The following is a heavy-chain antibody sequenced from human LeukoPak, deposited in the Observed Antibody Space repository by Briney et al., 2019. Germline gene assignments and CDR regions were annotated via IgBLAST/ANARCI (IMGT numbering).Heavy chain of an antibody. J-gene: IGHJ4*02. V-gene: IGHV4-39*07. D-gene: IGHD6-19*01. CDR3: ARIAVAGAYDY. CDR1: GGSISSGSYY. CDR2: IYHSGST. Sequence: PSETLSLTCTVSGGSISSGSYYWGWIRQPPGKGLEWIGSIYHSGSTYYNPSLKSRVTISVDTSKNQFSLKLSSVTAADTAVYYCARIAVAGAYDYWGQGTLVTVSS.